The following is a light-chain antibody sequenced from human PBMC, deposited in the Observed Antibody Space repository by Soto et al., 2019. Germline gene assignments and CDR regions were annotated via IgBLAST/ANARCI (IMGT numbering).Light chain of an antibody. CDR2: GAS. V-gene: IGKV3-15*01. CDR1: QSVSSN. J-gene: IGKJ4*01. CDR3: QRYKNWPLT. Sequence: EIVMTQSPATLSVSPGERATLSCRASQSVSSNLGWYQQKPGQAPRLLIYGASTRATGIPARFSGSGFGTEFTLTISSLQSEDFAVYYCQRYKNWPLTFGGGTKVEIK.